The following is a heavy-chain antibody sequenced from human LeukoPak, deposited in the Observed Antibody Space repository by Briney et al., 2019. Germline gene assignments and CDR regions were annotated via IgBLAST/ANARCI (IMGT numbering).Heavy chain of an antibody. CDR2: ISAYNGKT. V-gene: IGHV1-18*01. J-gene: IGHJ4*02. CDR1: GYTFTSYG. CDR3: ARDIATIVHQD. Sequence: ASVKVSCKASGYTFTSYGISWVRQAPGQGLEWMGWISAYNGKTNYVQKFQGRVTMTTDTSTTTAYMELRSLRSDGTAMYYCARDIATIVHQDWGQGTLVTVSS. D-gene: IGHD1-26*01.